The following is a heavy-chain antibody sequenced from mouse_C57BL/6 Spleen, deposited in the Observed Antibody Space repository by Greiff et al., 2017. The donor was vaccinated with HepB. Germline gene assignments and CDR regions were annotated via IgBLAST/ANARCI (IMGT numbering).Heavy chain of an antibody. CDR1: GFTFSDYG. CDR3: ASGSSYPFYFDY. J-gene: IGHJ2*01. Sequence: EVHLVESGGGLVKPGGSLKLSCAASGFTFSDYGMHWVRQAPEKGLEWVAYISSGSSTIYYADTVKGRFTISRDNAKNTLFLQMTSLRSEDTAMYYCASGSSYPFYFDYWGQGTTLTVSS. CDR2: ISSGSSTI. V-gene: IGHV5-17*01. D-gene: IGHD1-1*01.